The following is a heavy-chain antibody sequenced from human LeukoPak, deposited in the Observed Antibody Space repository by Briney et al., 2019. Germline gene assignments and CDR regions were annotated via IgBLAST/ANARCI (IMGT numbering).Heavy chain of an antibody. CDR1: GGTFSSYA. J-gene: IGHJ5*02. CDR3: AGSSIVVVPAATIARFDP. V-gene: IGHV1-69*04. Sequence: GASVKVSCKASGGTFSSYAISWVRQAPGQGLEWMGRIIPILGIANYAQKFQGRVTITADKSTSTAYMELSSLRSEDTAVYYCAGSSIVVVPAATIARFDPWGQGTLVTVSS. D-gene: IGHD2-2*01. CDR2: IIPILGIA.